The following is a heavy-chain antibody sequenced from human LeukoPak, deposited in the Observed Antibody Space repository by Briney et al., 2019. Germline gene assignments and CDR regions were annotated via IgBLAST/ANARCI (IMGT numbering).Heavy chain of an antibody. CDR3: ARHVLRSGYPRRAFDY. Sequence: PSETLSLTCAVYGGSFSGYYWSWIRQPPGKGLGWIGSIDYSGNTNYNPSLKSRVTIAVDMSKNQFSLKLSSVTAADTAVYYCARHVLRSGYPRRAFDYWGQGTLVTVSS. CDR1: GGSFSGYY. CDR2: IDYSGNT. J-gene: IGHJ4*02. V-gene: IGHV4-34*01. D-gene: IGHD3-3*01.